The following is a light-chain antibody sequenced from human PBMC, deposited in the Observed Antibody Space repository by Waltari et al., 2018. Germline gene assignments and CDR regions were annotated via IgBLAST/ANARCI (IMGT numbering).Light chain of an antibody. CDR3: SSGTTTSTVV. CDR1: SSDIGAYNF. V-gene: IGLV2-14*01. J-gene: IGLJ2*01. CDR2: EVS. Sequence: QSALTQPASVSGSPGQSITISCAGTSSDIGAYNFVSWYQHHPGKAPKLMISEVSNRPSGVSNRFSGSKSGNTASLTIFGLQAEDEADYYCSSGTTTSTVVFGGGTRLTVL.